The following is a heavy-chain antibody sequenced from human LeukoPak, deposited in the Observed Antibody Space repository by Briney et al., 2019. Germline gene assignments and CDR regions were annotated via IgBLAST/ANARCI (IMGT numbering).Heavy chain of an antibody. J-gene: IGHJ4*02. CDR2: INPNGGGT. Sequence: ASVKVSCKASGYTFTGYYIHWVRQAPGQGLEWMGWINPNGGGTNYAQKFQGRVTMTRDTSISTAYMELSRLRSDDTAVYYCARGREWLPLFDYWGQGTLVTVSS. CDR3: ARGREWLPLFDY. D-gene: IGHD6-19*01. V-gene: IGHV1-2*02. CDR1: GYTFTGYY.